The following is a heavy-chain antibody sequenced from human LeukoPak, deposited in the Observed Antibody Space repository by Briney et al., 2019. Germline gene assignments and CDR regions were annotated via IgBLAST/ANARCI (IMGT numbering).Heavy chain of an antibody. Sequence: ASVKVSCKASGGTFSSYAISWVRQTPGQGLEWMGGIIPIFGTANYAQKFQGRVTITADESTSTAYMELSSLRSEDTAVYYCARSGGGSTLYFDYWGQGTLVTVSS. J-gene: IGHJ4*02. CDR1: GGTFSSYA. D-gene: IGHD2-15*01. V-gene: IGHV1-69*13. CDR2: IIPIFGTA. CDR3: ARSGGGSTLYFDY.